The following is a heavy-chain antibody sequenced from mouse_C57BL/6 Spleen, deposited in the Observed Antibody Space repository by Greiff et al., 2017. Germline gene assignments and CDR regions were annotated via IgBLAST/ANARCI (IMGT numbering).Heavy chain of an antibody. V-gene: IGHV1-9*01. CDR2: ILPGSGST. CDR3: TRYYGSSYWYFDV. CDR1: GYTFTGYW. D-gene: IGHD1-1*01. Sequence: QVQLQQSGAELMKPGASVKLSCKATGYTFTGYWIEWVKQRPGHGLEWIEEILPGSGSTNYNEKFKDKATFTADTSSNTAYMQRSSLTTEDSAIYYGTRYYGSSYWYFDVWGTGTTVTVSS. J-gene: IGHJ1*03.